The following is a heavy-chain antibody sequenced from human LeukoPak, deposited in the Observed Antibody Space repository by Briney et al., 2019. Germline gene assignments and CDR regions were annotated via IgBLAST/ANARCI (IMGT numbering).Heavy chain of an antibody. J-gene: IGHJ4*02. D-gene: IGHD1-1*01. Sequence: ASEKVSCKASGYTFTNYDINWVRQATGQGLEWMGWMSPNNGDTGYAQKFQGRVTMTEDTSTDTAYMELSSLRSEDTAVYYCATTSHSDYWGQGTLVTVSS. CDR2: MSPNNGDT. CDR1: GYTFTNYD. V-gene: IGHV1-8*02. CDR3: ATTSHSDY.